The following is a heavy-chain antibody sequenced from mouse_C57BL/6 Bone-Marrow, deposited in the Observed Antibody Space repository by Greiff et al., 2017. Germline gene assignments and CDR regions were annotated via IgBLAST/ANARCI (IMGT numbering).Heavy chain of an antibody. J-gene: IGHJ1*03. CDR2: ILPSIGRT. D-gene: IGHD1-1*01. Sequence: VQLQQSGSELRSPGSSVKLSCKDFDSEVFPIAYMSWVRQKPGHGFEWIGGILPSIGRTIYGEKFEDKATLDADTLSNTAYLELNSLTSEDSAIYYCARIYCGSSSYWYFDVWGTGTTVTVSS. V-gene: IGHV15-2*01. CDR1: DSEVFPIAY. CDR3: ARIYCGSSSYWYFDV.